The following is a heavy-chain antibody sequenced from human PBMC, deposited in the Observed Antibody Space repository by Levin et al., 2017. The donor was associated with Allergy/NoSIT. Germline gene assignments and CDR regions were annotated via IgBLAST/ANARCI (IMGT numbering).Heavy chain of an antibody. D-gene: IGHD4-23*01. Sequence: PSETLSLTCAASGFTFSSYAMSWVRQAPGKGLEWVSAISGSGGSTYYADSVKGRFTISRDNSKNTLYLQMNSLRAEDTAVYYCAKDTHDPRHYGGNSGPAFDIWGQGTMVTVSS. CDR3: AKDTHDPRHYGGNSGPAFDI. CDR1: GFTFSSYA. J-gene: IGHJ3*02. CDR2: ISGSGGST. V-gene: IGHV3-23*01.